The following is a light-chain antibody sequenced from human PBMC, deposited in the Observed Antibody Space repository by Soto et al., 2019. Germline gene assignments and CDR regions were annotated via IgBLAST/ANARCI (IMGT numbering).Light chain of an antibody. Sequence: EIVLTRSPGTLSLSPGEGATLSCRASQSVSSTYLAWYQQKPGQAPRLLIYDASSRATGIPDRFSGTGSGTDFTLTISRLEPEDFAVYFCQHYGLSRTFGQGTKVEVK. CDR3: QHYGLSRT. J-gene: IGKJ1*01. V-gene: IGKV3-20*01. CDR2: DAS. CDR1: QSVSSTY.